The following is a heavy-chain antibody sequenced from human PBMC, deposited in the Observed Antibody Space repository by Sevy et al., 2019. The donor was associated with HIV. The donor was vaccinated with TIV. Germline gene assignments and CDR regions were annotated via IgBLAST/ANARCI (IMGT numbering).Heavy chain of an antibody. CDR1: GFTFSSYA. Sequence: GGSLRLSCAASGFTFSSYAMSWVRQAPGKGLEWVSAISGSGCRTYYADSVKGRFTISRDNSKNTLYLQMNSLRAEDTAVYYCAKDPGYQGDYVDYYWGQGTLVTVSS. V-gene: IGHV3-23*01. D-gene: IGHD4-17*01. J-gene: IGHJ4*02. CDR3: AKDPGYQGDYVDYY. CDR2: ISGSGCRT.